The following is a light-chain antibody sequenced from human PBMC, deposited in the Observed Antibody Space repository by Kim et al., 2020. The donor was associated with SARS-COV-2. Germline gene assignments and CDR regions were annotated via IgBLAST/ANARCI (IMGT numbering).Light chain of an antibody. V-gene: IGLV2-14*03. Sequence: GQSITISCTGTSSDVGRFDLVSWYQQHPDKAPKLIISNVNNRPSGISNRFSGSKSGNTASLTISGLQAEDEADYYCTSYTGSNTVLFGGGTQLTVL. CDR2: NVN. J-gene: IGLJ2*01. CDR1: SSDVGRFDL. CDR3: TSYTGSNTVL.